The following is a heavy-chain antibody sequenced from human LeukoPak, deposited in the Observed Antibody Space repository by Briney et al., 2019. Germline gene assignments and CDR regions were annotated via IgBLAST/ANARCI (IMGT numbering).Heavy chain of an antibody. V-gene: IGHV3-30*18. D-gene: IGHD1-26*01. Sequence: PGRSLRLSCAASGFTFSSYGMHWVRQAPGKGLEWVAVISYDGSNKYYADSVKGRFTISRDNSKNTLYLQMNRLRAEDTAVYYCAKVNTPYTGIVGAEPFDYWGQGTLVTVSS. CDR2: ISYDGSNK. CDR3: AKVNTPYTGIVGAEPFDY. CDR1: GFTFSSYG. J-gene: IGHJ4*02.